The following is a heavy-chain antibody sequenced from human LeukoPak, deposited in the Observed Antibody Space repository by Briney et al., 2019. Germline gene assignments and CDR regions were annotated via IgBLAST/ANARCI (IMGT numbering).Heavy chain of an antibody. Sequence: GFLRLSCAASGFTFSSYSMNWVRQAPGKGPEWVSYFNNVDKTIQYADSVKGRFTISSDNAKNSLYLQMNSLRAEDTAVCFCVRDHNYAFAYWGQGTLVTVSS. CDR2: FNNVDKTI. J-gene: IGHJ4*02. V-gene: IGHV3-48*01. CDR3: VRDHNYAFAY. D-gene: IGHD5-18*01. CDR1: GFTFSSYS.